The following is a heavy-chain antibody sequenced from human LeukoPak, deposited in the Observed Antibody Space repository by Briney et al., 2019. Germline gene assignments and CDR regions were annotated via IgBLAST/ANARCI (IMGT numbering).Heavy chain of an antibody. CDR1: GFTFSDYS. Sequence: GGSLRLSCAASGFTFSDYSMNWVRQAPGKGLEWISYICIDSGNTNYADSVKGRFTISGDNAKNSLYTLMNSLRSEATAVYYCARDYKYAFDNWGQGTLVSVSS. J-gene: IGHJ4*02. D-gene: IGHD5-24*01. V-gene: IGHV3-48*04. CDR3: ARDYKYAFDN. CDR2: ICIDSGNT.